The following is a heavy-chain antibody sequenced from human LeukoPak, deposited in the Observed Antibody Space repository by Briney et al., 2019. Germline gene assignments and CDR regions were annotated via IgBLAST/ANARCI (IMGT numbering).Heavy chain of an antibody. V-gene: IGHV3-23*01. CDR1: GFTFSNYA. Sequence: GGSLRLSCAASGFTFSNYAMSWVRQAPGRGLEWVSAISGSGGSTYYADSVKGRFTISRDNSKNTLYLQMNSLRAEDTAVYYCAKEVGVPGSYYFDYWGQGTLVTVSS. D-gene: IGHD2-2*01. J-gene: IGHJ4*02. CDR2: ISGSGGST. CDR3: AKEVGVPGSYYFDY.